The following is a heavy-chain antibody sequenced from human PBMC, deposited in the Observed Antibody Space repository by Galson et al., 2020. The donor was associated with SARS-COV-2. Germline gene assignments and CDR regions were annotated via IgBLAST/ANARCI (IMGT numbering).Heavy chain of an antibody. Sequence: SETLSLTCAVYGGSFSGYYWSWIRQPPGKGLEWIGEINHSGSTNYNPSLKSRVTISVDTSKNQFSLKLSSVTAADTAVYYCARASLWFGELLGDYYYYGMDVWGQGTTVTVSS. CDR3: ARASLWFGELLGDYYYYGMDV. J-gene: IGHJ6*02. CDR1: GGSFSGYY. V-gene: IGHV4-34*01. CDR2: INHSGST. D-gene: IGHD3-10*01.